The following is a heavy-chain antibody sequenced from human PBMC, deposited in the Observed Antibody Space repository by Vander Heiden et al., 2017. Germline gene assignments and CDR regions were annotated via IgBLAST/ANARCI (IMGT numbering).Heavy chain of an antibody. J-gene: IGHJ4*02. CDR1: GFTFSDYS. Sequence: QVQVVESGGGLVKPGGTLRLSCAASGFTFSDYSMSWIRQAPGKGLEWVSYISSSGSTIYYADSVKGRFTISRDNAKNSLYLQMNSLRAEDTAVYYCARDDAAGYYYDSSGYPDYWGQGTLVTVSS. CDR2: ISSSGSTI. V-gene: IGHV3-11*01. CDR3: ARDDAAGYYYDSSGYPDY. D-gene: IGHD3-22*01.